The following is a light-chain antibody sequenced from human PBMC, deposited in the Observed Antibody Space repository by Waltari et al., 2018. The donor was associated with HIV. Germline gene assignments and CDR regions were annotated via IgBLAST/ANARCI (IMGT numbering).Light chain of an antibody. CDR3: QSYDNVLTAVI. CDR2: GNN. CDR1: TSNPGANFD. J-gene: IGLJ2*01. V-gene: IGLV1-40*01. Sequence: SVLTQPPSVSGAPGQTVTVSCTGSTSNPGANFDVHWYQHLPGTAPKLLIYGNNNRPSGVPARFSGSRSGSSASLAITGLQAEDEADYYCQSYDNVLTAVIFGGGTKVTVL.